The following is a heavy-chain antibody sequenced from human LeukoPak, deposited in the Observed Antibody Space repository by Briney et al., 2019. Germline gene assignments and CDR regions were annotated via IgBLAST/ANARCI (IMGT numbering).Heavy chain of an antibody. CDR2: MNPNSGNT. V-gene: IGHV1-8*01. J-gene: IGHJ6*03. D-gene: IGHD3/OR15-3a*01. Sequence: GASVKVSCKASGYTFTSYDINWVRQATGQGLEWMGWMNPNSGNTGNAQKFQGRVTMTKNTSITTGYMELSSLRSEDTAVYYCARALSWTTESYYYMDVWGKGTTVTVSS. CDR1: GYTFTSYD. CDR3: ARALSWTTESYYYMDV.